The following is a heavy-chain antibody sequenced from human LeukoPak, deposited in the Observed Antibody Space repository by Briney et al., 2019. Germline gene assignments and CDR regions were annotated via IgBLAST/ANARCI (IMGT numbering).Heavy chain of an antibody. Sequence: ASVKVSCKAPGYTFTSYYMHWVRQAPGQGLEWMGIINLSGGSTSYAQKFQGRVTMTRDTSTSTVYMELSSLRSEDTAVYYCARGIAAAGSRNWFDPWGQGTLVTVSS. J-gene: IGHJ5*02. CDR3: ARGIAAAGSRNWFDP. CDR2: INLSGGST. V-gene: IGHV1-46*01. CDR1: GYTFTSYY. D-gene: IGHD6-13*01.